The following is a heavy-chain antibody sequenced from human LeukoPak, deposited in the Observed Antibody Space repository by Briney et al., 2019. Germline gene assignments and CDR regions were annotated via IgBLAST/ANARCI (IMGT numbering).Heavy chain of an antibody. V-gene: IGHV3-48*04. D-gene: IGHD6-19*01. CDR1: GFTFSNYW. CDR2: ISSSGSTI. CDR3: ARVKGSGWYEVDY. Sequence: PGGSLRLSCAASGFTFSNYWMNWVRQAPGKGLEWISYISSSGSTIYYADSVKGRFTISRDSAKNSLYLQMNSLRAEDTAVYYCARVKGSGWYEVDYWGLGTLVTVSS. J-gene: IGHJ4*02.